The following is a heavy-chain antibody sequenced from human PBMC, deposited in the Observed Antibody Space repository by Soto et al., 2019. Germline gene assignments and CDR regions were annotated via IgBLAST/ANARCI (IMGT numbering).Heavy chain of an antibody. CDR1: GYTFTSYG. D-gene: IGHD6-19*01. Sequence: ASVKVSCKASGYTFTSYGISWVRQAPGQGLEWMGWISAYNGNTNYAQKLQGRVTITTDTSTSTAYMELSSLTSDDTAVYYCAREKWGSGSRWLDPWGQGTLVTVSS. J-gene: IGHJ5*02. V-gene: IGHV1-18*01. CDR3: AREKWGSGSRWLDP. CDR2: ISAYNGNT.